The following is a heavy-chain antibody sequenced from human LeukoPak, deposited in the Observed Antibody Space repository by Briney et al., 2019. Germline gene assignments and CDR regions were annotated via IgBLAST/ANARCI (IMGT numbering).Heavy chain of an antibody. CDR2: IYPGDSDT. CDR1: GYSFTSYW. Sequence: GESLKISCKGSGYSFTSYWIGWVRQMPGKGLEWMGIIYPGDSDTRYSPSFQGQVTISADKSISTAYLQWSSLKASDTAMYYCARSSDLTILGVFIPNSPAFDIWGQGTMVTVSS. CDR3: ARSSDLTILGVFIPNSPAFDI. J-gene: IGHJ3*02. V-gene: IGHV5-51*01. D-gene: IGHD3-3*01.